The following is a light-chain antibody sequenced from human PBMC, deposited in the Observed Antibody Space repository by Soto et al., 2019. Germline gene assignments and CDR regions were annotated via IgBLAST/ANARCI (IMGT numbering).Light chain of an antibody. CDR1: TSNIGSNP. Sequence: QSVLTQPPSVSGTPGQTVTISCSGSTSNIGSNPVNWYQQLPGTAPRLLISTNNQRPSGVPDRFSGSRSGTSASLAISGLQSEDEADYYCAAWDDRLNGPSYVLGTGTKVTV. J-gene: IGLJ1*01. CDR3: AAWDDRLNGPSYV. CDR2: TNN. V-gene: IGLV1-44*01.